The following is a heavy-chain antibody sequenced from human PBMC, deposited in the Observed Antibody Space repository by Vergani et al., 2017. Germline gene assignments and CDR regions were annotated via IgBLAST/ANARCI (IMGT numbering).Heavy chain of an antibody. CDR1: GFTFNQYG. CDR3: ASGSDCSSTSCYTWFDP. V-gene: IGHV3-33*01. Sequence: QVQLVESGGGVVQPGRSLRLSCAASGFTFNQYGMHWVRQAPGKGLEWVAVTWYDGSNKYYADSVKGRFTISRDNSKNTLYLQMKSLRAEDTAVYYCASGSDCSSTSCYTWFDPWGQGTLVTVSS. CDR2: TWYDGSNK. D-gene: IGHD2-2*02. J-gene: IGHJ5*02.